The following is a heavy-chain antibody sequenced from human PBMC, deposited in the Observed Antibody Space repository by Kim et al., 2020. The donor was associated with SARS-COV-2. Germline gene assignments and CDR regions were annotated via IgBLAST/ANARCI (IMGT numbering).Heavy chain of an antibody. Sequence: GGSLRLSCAASGFTFSNYWMTWVRQAPGKGLEWVANIKQDGSEKYYVDSVKGRFTISRDNANKSLYLQMKSLRAEDTAVYYCARNYDFWSGNGGDFHYYMDVWGQGTTVTVSS. J-gene: IGHJ6*03. CDR2: IKQDGSEK. CDR3: ARNYDFWSGNGGDFHYYMDV. V-gene: IGHV3-7*01. D-gene: IGHD3-3*01. CDR1: GFTFSNYW.